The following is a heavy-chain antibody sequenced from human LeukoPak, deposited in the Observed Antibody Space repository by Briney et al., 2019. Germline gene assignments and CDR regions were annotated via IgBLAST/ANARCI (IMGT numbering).Heavy chain of an antibody. CDR2: ISAYNGNT. J-gene: IGHJ4*02. D-gene: IGHD4-23*01. Sequence: ASVKVSCKATGCSFTSYGISWVRQAPGQGLEWMGWISAYNGNTNYAQKLQGRVTMTTDTSTSTAYMELRSVRSDDTAVYYCARDPDLYGGNPTFDWGPGTLVTVSS. V-gene: IGHV1-18*01. CDR1: GCSFTSYG. CDR3: ARDPDLYGGNPTFD.